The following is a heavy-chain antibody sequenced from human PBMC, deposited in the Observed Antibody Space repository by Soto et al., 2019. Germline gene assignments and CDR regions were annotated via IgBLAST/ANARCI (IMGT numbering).Heavy chain of an antibody. CDR1: GGIFSIYA. D-gene: IGHD3-10*01. CDR2: ITPIFGTP. J-gene: IGHJ4*02. CDR3: ARDRDDYGSGNYYNRIDF. Sequence: QVQVIQSGAEVKKPGSSVKVSCQVSGGIFSIYATSWLRQAPGQGLGWLGGITPIFGTPNYALNFRGRATITADESTSTAYMELSGLRSEDTAVYYCARDRDDYGSGNYYNRIDFWGQGTLVTVSS. V-gene: IGHV1-69*01.